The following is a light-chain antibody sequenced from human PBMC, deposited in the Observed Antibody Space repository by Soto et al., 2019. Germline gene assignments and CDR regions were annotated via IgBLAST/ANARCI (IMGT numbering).Light chain of an antibody. CDR1: QTISSW. CDR3: QQYHSWPA. Sequence: DIQMTQSPSTLSGSVGDRVTITCRASQTISSWLAWYQQKPGKAPKLLIYKASTLKSGVPSRFSGSGSGTEFTLTISSLQPDDFAVYYCQQYHSWPAFGRGTRVEIK. V-gene: IGKV1-5*03. CDR2: KAS. J-gene: IGKJ4*02.